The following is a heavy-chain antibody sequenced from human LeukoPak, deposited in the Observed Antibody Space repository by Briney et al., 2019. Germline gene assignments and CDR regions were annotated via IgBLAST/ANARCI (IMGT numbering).Heavy chain of an antibody. Sequence: HPGGSLRLSCTVSGFTVSTNSMSWVRQAPGKGLEWVSYISSSSSTIYYADSVKGRFTISRDNAKNSLYLQMNSLRAEDTAVYYCARDHVDSGYDSPLDYWGQGTLVTVSS. D-gene: IGHD5-12*01. CDR3: ARDHVDSGYDSPLDY. J-gene: IGHJ4*02. CDR1: GFTVSTNS. V-gene: IGHV3-48*01. CDR2: ISSSSSTI.